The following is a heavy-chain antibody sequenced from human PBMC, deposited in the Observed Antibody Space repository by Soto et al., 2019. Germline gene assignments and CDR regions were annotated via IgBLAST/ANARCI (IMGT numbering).Heavy chain of an antibody. CDR1: GFMFSIYE. Sequence: LRLSCAASGFMFSIYEMNWVRQAPGKGLEWVSYISSGGINIHYADSVKGRFTISRDDAKNSLYLQMDNLRAEDTAVYYCARDHPNRNYGTCFDYWGQGTPVTVSS. CDR2: ISSGGINI. CDR3: ARDHPNRNYGTCFDY. V-gene: IGHV3-48*03. J-gene: IGHJ4*02. D-gene: IGHD1-7*01.